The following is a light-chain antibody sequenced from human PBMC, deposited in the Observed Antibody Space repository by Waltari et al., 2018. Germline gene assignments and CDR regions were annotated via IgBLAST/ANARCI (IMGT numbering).Light chain of an antibody. Sequence: QSALAQPAPVAGSPGQSITISCPGTSRVVGNYNLVSWYQQYPGKAPKVMIYDDNRRPSGVSDRFSGSKSGNTASLTISGVQAEDEADYYCCSYAGSYTWVFGGGTKLTVL. J-gene: IGLJ3*02. CDR1: SRVVGNYNL. V-gene: IGLV2-23*01. CDR2: DDN. CDR3: CSYAGSYTWV.